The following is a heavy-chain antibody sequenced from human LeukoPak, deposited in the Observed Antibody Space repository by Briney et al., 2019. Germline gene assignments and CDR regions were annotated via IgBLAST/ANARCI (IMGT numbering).Heavy chain of an antibody. D-gene: IGHD5-12*01. J-gene: IGHJ4*02. CDR2: IYHSGST. Sequence: SETLSLTCAVSGGSISSSNWWSWVRQPPGKGLEWIGEIYHSGSTNYNPSLKSRVTISRDTSKNQFSLKLSSVTAADSAVYYCGRYRGNERGIDYWGQGTPVTVSS. V-gene: IGHV4-4*02. CDR3: GRYRGNERGIDY. CDR1: GGSISSSNW.